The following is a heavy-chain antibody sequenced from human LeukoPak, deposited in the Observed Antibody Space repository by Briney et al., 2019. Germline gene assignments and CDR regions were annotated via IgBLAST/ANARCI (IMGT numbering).Heavy chain of an antibody. CDR1: GFTFSDYY. D-gene: IGHD6-13*01. CDR3: ARDVLYSSSWYEFYYYMDV. J-gene: IGHJ6*03. CDR2: ISSSCSTI. V-gene: IGHV3-11*01. Sequence: GGSLRLSCAASGFTFSDYYMSWNRQAPGKGLEWVSYISSSCSTIYYADSVKGLFTSSRDHAKNSLYLQMNSLRAEDTAVYYCARDVLYSSSWYEFYYYMDVWGKGTTVTVSS.